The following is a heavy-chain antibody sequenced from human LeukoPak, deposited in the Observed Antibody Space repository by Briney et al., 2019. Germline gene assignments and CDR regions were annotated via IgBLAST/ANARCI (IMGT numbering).Heavy chain of an antibody. CDR2: IFYSGST. CDR1: GGSLSSSSYY. J-gene: IGHJ4*02. CDR3: ARDSPPAYCSGGSCYFDY. Sequence: SETLSLTCTVSGGSLSSSSYYWGWIRQPPGKGLEWIGTIFYSGSTYYNPSLKSRVTISVDTSKNQFSLKLSSVTAADTAVYYCARDSPPAYCSGGSCYFDYWGQGTLVTVSS. D-gene: IGHD2-15*01. V-gene: IGHV4-39*02.